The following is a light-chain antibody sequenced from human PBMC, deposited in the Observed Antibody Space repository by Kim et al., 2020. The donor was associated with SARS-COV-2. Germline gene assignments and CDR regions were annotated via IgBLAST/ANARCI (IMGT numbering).Light chain of an antibody. J-gene: IGKJ4*01. CDR3: QQLNAYPT. CDR2: TAS. V-gene: IGKV1-9*01. CDR1: QDISTY. Sequence: IQLTQSPSSLSASLGDRVTITCRASQDISTYLAWYQQKPGKAPKLLIYTASTLQSGVPSRFSGSGSGTDFTLTIGSLQPEDFVTYYCQQLNAYPTFGGGTKLEI.